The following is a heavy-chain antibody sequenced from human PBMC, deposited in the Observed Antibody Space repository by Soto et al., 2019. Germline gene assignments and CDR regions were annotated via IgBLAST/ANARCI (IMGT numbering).Heavy chain of an antibody. CDR3: AKDQNGGSGWYDYYYYGMDV. D-gene: IGHD6-19*01. Sequence: GGSLRLSCAASGFTFSSYAMSWVRQAPGKGLEWVSAISGSGGSTYYADSVKGRFTISRDNSKNTLYLQMNSLRAEDTAVYYCAKDQNGGSGWYDYYYYGMDVWGQGTTVTVSS. V-gene: IGHV3-23*01. CDR2: ISGSGGST. J-gene: IGHJ6*02. CDR1: GFTFSSYA.